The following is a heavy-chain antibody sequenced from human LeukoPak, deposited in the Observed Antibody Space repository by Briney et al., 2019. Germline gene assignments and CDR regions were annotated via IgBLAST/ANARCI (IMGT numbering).Heavy chain of an antibody. J-gene: IGHJ4*02. V-gene: IGHV4-59*08. CDR1: GGSISSYY. CDR3: ARHLYGTYYFDY. CDR2: IYYSGST. Sequence: PSETLSLTCTVSGGSISSYYWSWIRQPPGKGLEWIGYIYYSGSTNYNPSLKSRVTISVDTSKNQFSLKLSSVTAADTAVYYCARHLYGTYYFDYWGQGTLVTVPS. D-gene: IGHD4-17*01.